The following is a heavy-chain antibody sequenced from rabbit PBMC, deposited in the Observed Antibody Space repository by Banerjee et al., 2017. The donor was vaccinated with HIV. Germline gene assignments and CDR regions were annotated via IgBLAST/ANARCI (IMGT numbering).Heavy chain of an antibody. CDR3: ASGPNVSPYYDF. D-gene: IGHD1-1*01. CDR2: IYSGDGNT. CDR1: GFSFSNNYY. Sequence: QSLEESGGGLVQPEGSLTLTCTASGFSFSNNYYMCWVRQAPGKGLEWIGCIYSGDGNTYYASWAKGRFTISKTSSTTVTLQMTSLTAADTATYFCASGPNVSPYYDFWGPGTLVTVS. J-gene: IGHJ6*01. V-gene: IGHV1S40*01.